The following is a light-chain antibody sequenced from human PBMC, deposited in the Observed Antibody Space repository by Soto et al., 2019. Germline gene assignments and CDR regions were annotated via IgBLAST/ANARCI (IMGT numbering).Light chain of an antibody. CDR2: GAS. V-gene: IGKV3-15*01. Sequence: EIVMTQSPATLSVSPGERATLSCRASQTVWSTLAWYQQRPGQAPRLLIYGASTRATGIPARFSGSGSGTEFTLSISSLQAEDFAVYYCQQYNKWPLTCGGGTKVEIK. J-gene: IGKJ4*01. CDR1: QTVWST. CDR3: QQYNKWPLT.